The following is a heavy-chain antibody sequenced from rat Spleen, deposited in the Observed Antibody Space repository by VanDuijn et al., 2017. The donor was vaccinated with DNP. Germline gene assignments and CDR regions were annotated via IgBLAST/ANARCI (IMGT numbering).Heavy chain of an antibody. CDR3: ARWSDYFDY. V-gene: IGHV3-1*01. J-gene: IGHJ2*01. CDR2: ISYSGRT. Sequence: EVQLQESGPGLVKPSQSLSLTCSVTGHSITSNYWGWIRKFPGNKMEWIGHISYSGRTTYNPSLKSRISITRDTSKNQFFLQVNSVTTEDTATYYCARWSDYFDYWGQGVMVTVSS. CDR1: GHSITSNY.